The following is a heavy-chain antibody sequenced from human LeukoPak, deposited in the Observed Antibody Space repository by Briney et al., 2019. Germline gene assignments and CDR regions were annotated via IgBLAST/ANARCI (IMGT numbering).Heavy chain of an antibody. J-gene: IGHJ4*02. D-gene: IGHD4-11*01. CDR1: GYTFTSYD. CDR2: MNPNSGNT. CDR3: ARGLIWDSNYFWSPGADFDY. Sequence: ASVKVSCKASGYTFTSYDINWVRQATGQGLEWMGWMNPNSGNTGYAQKFQGRVTMTRNTSISTAYMELSSLRSEDTAVYYCARGLIWDSNYFWSPGADFDYWGQGPLVTVSS. V-gene: IGHV1-8*01.